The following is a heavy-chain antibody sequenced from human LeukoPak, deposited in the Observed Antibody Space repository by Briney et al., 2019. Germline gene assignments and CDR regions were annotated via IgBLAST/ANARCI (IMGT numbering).Heavy chain of an antibody. J-gene: IGHJ4*02. Sequence: PGGSLRLSCAASGFTFSSYSMNWVRQAPGKGLEWVSYISSSSSTIYYADSMKGRFTISRDNAKNSLYLQMNSLRAEDTAVYYCARLSFGPCCYESRFDYWGQGTLVTVSS. D-gene: IGHD2-15*01. CDR1: GFTFSSYS. CDR2: ISSSSSTI. V-gene: IGHV3-48*01. CDR3: ARLSFGPCCYESRFDY.